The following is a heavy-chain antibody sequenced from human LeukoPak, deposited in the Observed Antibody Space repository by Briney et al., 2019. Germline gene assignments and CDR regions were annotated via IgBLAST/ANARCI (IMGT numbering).Heavy chain of an antibody. V-gene: IGHV3-15*01. D-gene: IGHD1-26*01. J-gene: IGHJ6*03. CDR3: TTVSGDTLAYYYYYMDV. Sequence: GGSLRLSCAASGFTFSNAWMSWVRQAPGKGLEWVGRIKSKTDGGTTDYAAPVKGRFTISRDDSKNTLYLQMNSLKTEDTAVYYCTTVSGDTLAYYYYYMDVWGKGTTVTVSS. CDR2: IKSKTDGGTT. CDR1: GFTFSNAW.